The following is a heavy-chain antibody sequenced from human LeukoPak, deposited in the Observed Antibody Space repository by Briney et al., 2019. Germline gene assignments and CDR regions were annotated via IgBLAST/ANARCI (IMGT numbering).Heavy chain of an antibody. CDR1: GYTFTSYG. CDR3: ARDTPGVYNAAAGTRENIHLDY. J-gene: IGHJ4*02. V-gene: IGHV1-18*01. CDR2: ISAYNGNT. D-gene: IGHD6-13*01. Sequence: GASVKVSCKASGYTFTSYGISWVRQAPGQGLEWMGWISAYNGNTNYAQKLQGRVTMTTDTSTSTAYMELRSLRSDDTAVYYCARDTPGVYNAAAGTRENIHLDYWGQGTLVTVSS.